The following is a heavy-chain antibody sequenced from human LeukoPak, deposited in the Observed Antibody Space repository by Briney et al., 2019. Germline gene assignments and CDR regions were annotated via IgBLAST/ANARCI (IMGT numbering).Heavy chain of an antibody. Sequence: SETLSLTCTVSGGSISSYYWSWIRQPPGKGLEWIGYIYYSGSTNYNPSLKSRVTISVDTSKNQFSLKLSSVTAADTAVYYCARERIPYSSSPGAFDIWGQGTMVTVSS. J-gene: IGHJ3*02. CDR1: GGSISSYY. CDR2: IYYSGST. CDR3: ARERIPYSSSPGAFDI. V-gene: IGHV4-59*01. D-gene: IGHD6-6*01.